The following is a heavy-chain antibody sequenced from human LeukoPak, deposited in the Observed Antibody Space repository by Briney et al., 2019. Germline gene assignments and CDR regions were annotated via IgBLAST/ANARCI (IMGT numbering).Heavy chain of an antibody. CDR3: ARARYVNSFYAFDI. Sequence: PSETVSLICAVSIRPIRRYYWRWIRLPPGKGLEGIGYHSNIEYTNYSRSLKCRVTIFGDTSNHQFFLKLSSVTAADTAVYYCARARYVNSFYAFDIWGQGTLVTVSS. J-gene: IGHJ3*02. D-gene: IGHD3-9*01. CDR1: IRPIRRYY. CDR2: HSNIEYT. V-gene: IGHV4-59*01.